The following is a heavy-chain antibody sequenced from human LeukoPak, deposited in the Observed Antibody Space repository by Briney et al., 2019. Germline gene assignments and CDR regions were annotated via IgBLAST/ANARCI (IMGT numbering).Heavy chain of an antibody. D-gene: IGHD3-10*01. J-gene: IGHJ4*02. CDR3: ARCDFGSGSYSPRFDF. CDR2: IYYRGST. CDR1: GGSLSSYY. Sequence: SETLSLTCTVSGGSLSSYYWSWLRQPPGKGLAWIGYIYYRGSTYYTPSLYSRLTISIDRSKSQFSLKLSSVTAADTAVYYCARCDFGSGSYSPRFDFWGQGTLVTVSS. V-gene: IGHV4-59*04.